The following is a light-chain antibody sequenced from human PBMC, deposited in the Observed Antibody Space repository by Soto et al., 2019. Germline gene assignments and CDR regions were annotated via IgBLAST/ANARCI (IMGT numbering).Light chain of an antibody. J-gene: IGKJ5*01. Sequence: EIVLTQSPGTLSLSPGERATLSCRASQSVSNNYLAWYQQKPGQAPRLLIYGASNRATGIPDRFSGSGSGTDFTLTISRLEPEDFAVYYCQQYGSSPITFGQGTRLVIK. CDR2: GAS. CDR1: QSVSNNY. CDR3: QQYGSSPIT. V-gene: IGKV3-20*01.